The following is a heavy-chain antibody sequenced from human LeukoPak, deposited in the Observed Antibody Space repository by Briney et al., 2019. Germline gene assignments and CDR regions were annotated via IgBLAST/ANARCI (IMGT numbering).Heavy chain of an antibody. CDR3: ARLDTALSSNYMDV. CDR2: ISSSSSYI. V-gene: IGHV3-21*01. CDR1: GFTFSSYS. J-gene: IGHJ6*03. Sequence: GGSLRLSCAASGFTFSSYSMNWVRQAPGKGLEWVSSISSSSSYIYYADSVKGRFTISRDNAKNSLYLQMNSLRAEDTAVYYCARLDTALSSNYMDVWGKGTTVTVSS. D-gene: IGHD5-18*01.